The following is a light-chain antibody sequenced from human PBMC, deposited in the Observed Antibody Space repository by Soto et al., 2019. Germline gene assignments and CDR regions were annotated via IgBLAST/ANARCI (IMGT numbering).Light chain of an antibody. CDR3: QQAHSVPRT. Sequence: IGFTHCRESLSVTLRRRSTNKSNSILSVIYCSNNKNYLAWYQQKPGQPPKLLIYWASTRESGVPDRFSGGGSGTDFILTLSRLHCEDVAVYSWQQAHSVPRTLARGTKVDI. J-gene: IGKJ1*01. CDR1: LSVIYCSNNKNY. V-gene: IGKV4-1*01. CDR2: WAS.